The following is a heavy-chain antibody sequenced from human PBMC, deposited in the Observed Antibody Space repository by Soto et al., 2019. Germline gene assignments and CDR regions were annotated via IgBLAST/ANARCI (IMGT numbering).Heavy chain of an antibody. D-gene: IGHD3-22*01. V-gene: IGHV4-30-4*01. CDR3: ARATYYYDSSGYSPRPAFDI. CDR2: IYYSGST. J-gene: IGHJ3*02. CDR1: GGSISSGDYY. Sequence: QVQLQESGPGLVKPSQTLSLTCTVSGGSISSGDYYWSWIRQPPGKGLEWIGYIYYSGSTYYNPSLKSRVTISVDTSKNQFSLKLSSVTAADTAVYYCARATYYYDSSGYSPRPAFDIWGQGTMVTVSS.